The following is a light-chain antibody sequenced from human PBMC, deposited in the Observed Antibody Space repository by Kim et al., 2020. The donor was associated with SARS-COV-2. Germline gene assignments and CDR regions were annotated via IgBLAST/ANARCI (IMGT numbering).Light chain of an antibody. CDR2: GNS. CDR3: QSYDSSLSGSV. CDR1: SSNIGAGYA. V-gene: IGLV1-40*01. Sequence: QRVTIACTGSSSNIGAGYAVHWYQQLPGTAPKLLIYGNSNRPSGVPDRFSGSKSGTSASLAITGLQAEDEADYYCQSYDSSLSGSVFGGGTKLTVL. J-gene: IGLJ2*01.